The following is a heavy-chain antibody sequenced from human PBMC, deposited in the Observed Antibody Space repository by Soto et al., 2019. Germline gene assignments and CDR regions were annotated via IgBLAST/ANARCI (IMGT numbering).Heavy chain of an antibody. V-gene: IGHV4-39*01. CDR2: IFYSGST. D-gene: IGHD2-21*01. CDR3: ARQPTTGDTDLWFDP. CDR1: GGSISTSRSY. J-gene: IGHJ5*02. Sequence: SETLSLTCSVSGGSISTSRSYWAWIRQPPGKGLEWLANIFYSGSTFYNPSLASRVSVSFDTSKNEFSLKLRSVTAADTAVYYCARQPTTGDTDLWFDPWGQGTLVTVSS.